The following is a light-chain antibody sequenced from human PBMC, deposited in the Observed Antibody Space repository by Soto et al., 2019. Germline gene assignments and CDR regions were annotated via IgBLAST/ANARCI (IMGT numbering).Light chain of an antibody. CDR1: QNIRMH. V-gene: IGKV1-39*01. CDR3: QQSHNTPIT. CDR2: GAS. Sequence: DIQMTQSPSSLSASVGDRVTITCRASQNIRMHLNWYQVKPGKAPQLLIFGASTLQSGVPSRFTGSGSGTDFTLTIRSLQPEDFATYYCQQSHNTPITSGQGTRREIK. J-gene: IGKJ5*01.